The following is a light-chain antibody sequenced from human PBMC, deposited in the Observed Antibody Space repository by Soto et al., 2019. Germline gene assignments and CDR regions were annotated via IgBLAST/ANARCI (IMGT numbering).Light chain of an antibody. Sequence: EIVLTQSPGTLSLSPGERATLSCRASQRVTSNYLAWYQQKPGQTPRLLMYGTSRRATGIPDRFSGSGSGTEFTLTISSLEPEDSAVYYCQQYQSSPPTYTFGQGTKLEI. J-gene: IGKJ2*01. V-gene: IGKV3-20*01. CDR1: QRVTSNY. CDR3: QQYQSSPPTYT. CDR2: GTS.